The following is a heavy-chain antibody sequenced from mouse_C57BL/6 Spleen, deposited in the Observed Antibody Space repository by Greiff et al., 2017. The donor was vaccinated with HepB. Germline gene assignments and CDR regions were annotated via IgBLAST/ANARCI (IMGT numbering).Heavy chain of an antibody. CDR1: GYTFTSYW. CDR3: AKRGPFAY. J-gene: IGHJ3*01. CDR2: IDPSDSYI. Sequence: QVQLKQPGAELVKPGASVKLSCKASGYTFTSYWMQWVKQRPGQGLEWIGEIDPSDSYINYNQKFKGKATLTGDTSSSTAYMQLSSLTSEDSAVYDCAKRGPFAYWGQGTLVTVSA. V-gene: IGHV1-50*01.